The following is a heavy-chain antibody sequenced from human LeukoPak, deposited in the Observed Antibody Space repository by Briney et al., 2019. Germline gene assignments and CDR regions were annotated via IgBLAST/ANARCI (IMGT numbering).Heavy chain of an antibody. CDR1: GFTFSDYY. CDR3: AKDLRGVVPAAIASYYYYGMDV. D-gene: IGHD2-2*02. V-gene: IGHV3-11*01. J-gene: IGHJ6*02. CDR2: ISSSGSTI. Sequence: GGSLRLSCAASGFTFSDYYMSWIRQAPGKGLEWVSYISSSGSTIYYADSVKGRFTISRDNAKNSLYLQMNSLRAEDTALYYCAKDLRGVVPAAIASYYYYGMDVWGQGTTVTVSS.